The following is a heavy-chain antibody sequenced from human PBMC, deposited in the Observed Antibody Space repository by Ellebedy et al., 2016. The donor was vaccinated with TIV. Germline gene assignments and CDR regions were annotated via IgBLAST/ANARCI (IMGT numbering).Heavy chain of an antibody. CDR3: ARDADEWLFDY. D-gene: IGHD5-12*01. J-gene: IGHJ4*02. CDR2: IKHDGGDK. V-gene: IGHV3-7*03. Sequence: GESLKISCAASGFTFINYGMSWVRQAPGKGLEWVAKIKHDGGDKDYVDSVKGRFTISRDNAQKFLHLQMNSLRAEDTAVYYCARDADEWLFDYWGQGTLVTVSS. CDR1: GFTFINYG.